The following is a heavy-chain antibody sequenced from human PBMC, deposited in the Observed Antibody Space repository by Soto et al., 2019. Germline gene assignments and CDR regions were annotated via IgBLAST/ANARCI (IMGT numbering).Heavy chain of an antibody. CDR1: GFSLSNGKVG. D-gene: IGHD6-19*01. CDR2: IFSSDEK. Sequence: GSGPTLVNPTETLTLTCTVSGFSLSNGKVGVSWIRQPPGKALEWLAHIFSSDEKSYRTSLKSRLTISEDTSKSQVVLTMTNVDPVDTATYYCARILFGRSVAGGYFYMDVWGKGTTVTVSS. J-gene: IGHJ6*03. CDR3: ARILFGRSVAGGYFYMDV. V-gene: IGHV2-26*01.